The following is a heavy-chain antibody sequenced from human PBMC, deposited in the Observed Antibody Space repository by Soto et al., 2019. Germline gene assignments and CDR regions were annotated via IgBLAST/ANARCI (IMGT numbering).Heavy chain of an antibody. J-gene: IGHJ4*02. CDR1: GGSISIAVYS. D-gene: IGHD3-22*01. CDR2: IYHSGST. CDR3: ARNYYDSSGPIPDY. Sequence: PSDTLSLTCAFSGGSISIAVYSWSWIRQPPGKGLEWIGYIYHSGSTYYNPSLKSRVTISVDRSKNQFSLKLSSVTAADTAVYYCARNYYDSSGPIPDYWGQGTLVTVSS. V-gene: IGHV4-30-2*01.